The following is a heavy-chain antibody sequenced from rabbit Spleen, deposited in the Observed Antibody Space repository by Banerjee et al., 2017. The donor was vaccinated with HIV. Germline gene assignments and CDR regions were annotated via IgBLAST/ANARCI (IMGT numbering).Heavy chain of an antibody. J-gene: IGHJ6*01. CDR1: GFSFSSRYY. CDR3: ARDAGTSFSTYGMDL. D-gene: IGHD4-2*01. Sequence: QSLEESGGGLVQPEGSLTLTCTASGFSFSSRYYMCWVRQAPGKGLEWIACIYGGDGYSTAYASWAKGRFTVSKTSSTTVTLQMTSLTGADTATYFCARDAGTSFSTYGMDLWGQGTLVTVS. V-gene: IGHV1S40*01. CDR2: IYGGDGYST.